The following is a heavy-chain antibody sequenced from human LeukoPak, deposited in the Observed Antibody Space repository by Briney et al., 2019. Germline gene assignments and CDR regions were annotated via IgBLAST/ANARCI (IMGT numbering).Heavy chain of an antibody. D-gene: IGHD6-19*01. CDR2: INPSGGST. CDR3: ASGSSGWYKGPSDAFDI. CDR1: GYTFSSYY. J-gene: IGHJ3*02. V-gene: IGHV1-46*01. Sequence: ASVKVSCKASGYTFSSYYMHWVRQAPGQGLGWMGIINPSGGSTSYAQKFQGRVTMTRDMSTSTVYMELSSLRSEDTAVYYCASGSSGWYKGPSDAFDIWGQGTMVTVSS.